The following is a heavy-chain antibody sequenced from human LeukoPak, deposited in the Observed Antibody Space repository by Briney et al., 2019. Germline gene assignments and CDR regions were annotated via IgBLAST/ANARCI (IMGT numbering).Heavy chain of an antibody. V-gene: IGHV3-30*02. D-gene: IGHD1-26*01. Sequence: GGSLRLSCAASGFTFSSYGMHWVRQAPGKGLEWVAFIRFDGNNKYYADSVKGRFTISRDNARSSLSLQMNSLRAEDTALYYCAKGLLDFKYSGSWIYYGNWGQGTLVIVSS. CDR1: GFTFSSYG. CDR3: AKGLLDFKYSGSWIYYGN. CDR2: IRFDGNNK. J-gene: IGHJ4*02.